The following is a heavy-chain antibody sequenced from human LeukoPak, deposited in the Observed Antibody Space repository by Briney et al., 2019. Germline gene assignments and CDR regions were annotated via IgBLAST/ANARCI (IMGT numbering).Heavy chain of an antibody. CDR3: AAGPYGDYDEAFYFDY. CDR1: GFTFSSYG. D-gene: IGHD4-17*01. CDR2: ISYDGSNK. V-gene: IGHV3-30*03. J-gene: IGHJ4*02. Sequence: PGRSLRLSCAASGFTFSSYGMHWVRQAPGKGLEGLAVISYDGSNKYYADSVKGRITISTDNSKNTLYLQMNSLSADDTAVYYCAAGPYGDYDEAFYFDYWGQGTLVTVSS.